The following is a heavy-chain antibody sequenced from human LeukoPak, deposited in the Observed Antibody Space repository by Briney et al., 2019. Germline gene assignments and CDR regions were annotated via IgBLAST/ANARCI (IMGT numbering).Heavy chain of an antibody. CDR1: GYTFTNYD. Sequence: ASVKVSCKASGYTFTNYDINWVRQAPGQGLEWMGWISAYNGNTKYAQKFQGRVIMTTDTSTSTAYMELRSLRSDDTAVYYCARGETYNSYRRSGFDYWGQGTLVTVSS. CDR2: ISAYNGNT. J-gene: IGHJ4*02. D-gene: IGHD5-18*01. CDR3: ARGETYNSYRRSGFDY. V-gene: IGHV1-18*01.